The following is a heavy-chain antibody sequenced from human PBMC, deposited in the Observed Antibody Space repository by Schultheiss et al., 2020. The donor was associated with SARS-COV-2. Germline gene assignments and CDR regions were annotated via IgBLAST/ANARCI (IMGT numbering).Heavy chain of an antibody. CDR3: ASASPRLPGEWFDP. Sequence: SETLSLTCTVSGGSISSGGYYWSWIRQHPGKGLEWIGYIYYSGSTYYNPSLKRRVTISVDTSKNQFSLKLSSVTAADTAVYYCASASPRLPGEWFDPWGQGTLVTVSS. D-gene: IGHD3-10*01. J-gene: IGHJ5*02. V-gene: IGHV4-31*03. CDR2: IYYSGST. CDR1: GGSISSGGYY.